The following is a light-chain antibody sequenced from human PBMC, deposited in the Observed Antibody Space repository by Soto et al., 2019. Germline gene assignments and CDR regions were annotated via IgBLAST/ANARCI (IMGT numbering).Light chain of an antibody. J-gene: IGKJ2*01. Sequence: EIVMTQSPATLSVSPGERTTLSCRAGQSVNSDLAWYQQQPGHAPRLLIYGASTRATGIPARFSGSGSGTEFTLTISSLQSEDFAVYYCQQYNNWPFTFGQGTKLEIK. CDR2: GAS. V-gene: IGKV3-15*01. CDR3: QQYNNWPFT. CDR1: QSVNSD.